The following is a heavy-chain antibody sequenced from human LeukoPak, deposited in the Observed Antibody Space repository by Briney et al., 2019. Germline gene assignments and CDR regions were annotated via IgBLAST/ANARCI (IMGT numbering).Heavy chain of an antibody. CDR3: SRSLGATRYNLKYYFFYGLDV. V-gene: IGHV4-59*01. Sequence: PSETLSLTCTVSGGFINTYYWSWIRQPPGKGLEWIGDIHYSGNTNSNPSLQSRLTRSVDTSNNQFSLRLVSVTAADTAVYYCSRSLGATRYNLKYYFFYGLDVWGQGTTVTVSS. CDR1: GGFINTYY. CDR2: IHYSGNT. D-gene: IGHD1-26*01. J-gene: IGHJ6*02.